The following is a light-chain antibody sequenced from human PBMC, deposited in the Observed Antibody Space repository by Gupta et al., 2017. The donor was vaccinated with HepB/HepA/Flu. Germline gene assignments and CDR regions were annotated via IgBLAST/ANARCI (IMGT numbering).Light chain of an antibody. CDR3: QQYKDWPVLT. Sequence: EIVMTKSPATLFVSPGERVTLSCRASQSVSTNVAWYQHKRGQAPRLLMSGSSTRATGVPGRCSGSGSGTEFTLTIGSLQSEDSAIYYCQQYKDWPVLTFGGGTKVEIK. V-gene: IGKV3-15*01. CDR2: GSS. CDR1: QSVSTN. J-gene: IGKJ4*01.